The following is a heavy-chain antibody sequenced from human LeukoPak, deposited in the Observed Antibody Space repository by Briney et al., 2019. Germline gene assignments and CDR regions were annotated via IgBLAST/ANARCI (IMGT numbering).Heavy chain of an antibody. J-gene: IGHJ4*02. V-gene: IGHV3-7*01. Sequence: GGSLRLSCVASGFTFGDLWMNWVRQAPGKGLEWVANINPDGSEKYYVDSVKGRFTVSRDNAKNSLYLQMNSLRGEDTAVYYCRIGHYDRHEWGQGTLVTVSS. CDR2: INPDGSEK. D-gene: IGHD3-3*01. CDR1: GFTFGDLW. CDR3: RIGHYDRHE.